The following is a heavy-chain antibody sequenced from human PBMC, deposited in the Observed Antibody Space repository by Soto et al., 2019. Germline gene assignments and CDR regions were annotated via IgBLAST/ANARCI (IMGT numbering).Heavy chain of an antibody. CDR1: GGIFSSYA. J-gene: IGHJ4*02. CDR3: ARGGSGYVRFNEF. V-gene: IGHV1-69*01. Sequence: QEQLVQSGAEVKKPGSSVKVSCKASGGIFSSYAISWVRQAPGQGLEWMGGIIPIFGTANYAQKFQGRVTITADESTITGYMDLSSLKSEDTAIYYGARGGSGYVRFNEFWGQGTLGTVSS. D-gene: IGHD3-22*01. CDR2: IIPIFGTA.